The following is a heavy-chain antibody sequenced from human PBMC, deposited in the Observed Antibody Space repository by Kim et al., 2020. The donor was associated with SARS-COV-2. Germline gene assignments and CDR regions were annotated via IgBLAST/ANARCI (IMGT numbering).Heavy chain of an antibody. J-gene: IGHJ4*02. CDR3: ARSSHYRFDL. D-gene: IGHD4-4*01. Sequence: GGSLRLPCAASGFTFNIYSMDWVRQAPGKGLEWVSYITPDTSRIYYADSVKGRFTMSRDNAKNSVYLQMNSLRDEDTAVYYCARSSHYRFDLWGQGTLVTVSS. CDR2: ITPDTSRI. V-gene: IGHV3-48*02. CDR1: GFTFNIYS.